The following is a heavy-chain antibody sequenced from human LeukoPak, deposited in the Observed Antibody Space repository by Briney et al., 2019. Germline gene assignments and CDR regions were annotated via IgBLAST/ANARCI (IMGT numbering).Heavy chain of an antibody. CDR3: ARAVVEMATISDYYYYMDV. D-gene: IGHD5-24*01. J-gene: IGHJ6*03. CDR1: GFTFSSYG. CDR2: IRYDGSNK. Sequence: GGSLRLSCAASGFTFSSYGMHWVRQAPGKGLEWAAFIRYDGSNKYYADSVKGRFTISRDNSKNTLYLQMNSLRAEDTAVYYCARAVVEMATISDYYYYMDVWGKGTTVTVSS. V-gene: IGHV3-30*02.